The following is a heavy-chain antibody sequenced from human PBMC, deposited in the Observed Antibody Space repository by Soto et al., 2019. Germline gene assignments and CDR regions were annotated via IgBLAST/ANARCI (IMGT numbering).Heavy chain of an antibody. J-gene: IGHJ6*03. D-gene: IGHD3-10*01. Sequence: VKVSCKASGGTFSSYAISWVRQAPGQGLEWMGGIIPIFGTANYAQKFQGRVTITADESTSTAYMELNSLRAEDTAVYYCARVVRGFQSRNFYYYMDVWGKGTTVTVSS. CDR3: ARVVRGFQSRNFYYYMDV. V-gene: IGHV1-69*01. CDR1: GGTFSSYA. CDR2: IIPIFGTA.